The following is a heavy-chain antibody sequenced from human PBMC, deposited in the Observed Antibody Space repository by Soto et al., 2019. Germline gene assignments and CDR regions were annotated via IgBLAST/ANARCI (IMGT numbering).Heavy chain of an antibody. Sequence: SETLSLTCTVSGGSISSSSYYWGWIRQPPGKGLEWIGSIYYSGSTYYNPSLKSRVTISVDTSKNQFSLKLSSVTAADTAVYYCARHNPGWIAAAGTNLLYYFDYWGQGTLVTVSS. J-gene: IGHJ4*02. D-gene: IGHD6-13*01. V-gene: IGHV4-39*01. CDR3: ARHNPGWIAAAGTNLLYYFDY. CDR1: GGSISSSSYY. CDR2: IYYSGST.